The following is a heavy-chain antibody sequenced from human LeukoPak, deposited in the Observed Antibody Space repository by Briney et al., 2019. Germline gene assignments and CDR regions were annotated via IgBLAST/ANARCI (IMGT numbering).Heavy chain of an antibody. CDR3: AREVAAAGTSYGLFDY. CDR1: GYSISSGYY. Sequence: KTSETLSLTCTVSGYSISSGYYWGWIRQPPGKGLEWVGSIYHSGSTYYNPSLKSRVTISVDTSKNQFSLKLSSVTAADTAVYYCAREVAAAGTSYGLFDYWGQGTLVTVSS. CDR2: IYHSGST. J-gene: IGHJ4*02. D-gene: IGHD6-13*01. V-gene: IGHV4-38-2*02.